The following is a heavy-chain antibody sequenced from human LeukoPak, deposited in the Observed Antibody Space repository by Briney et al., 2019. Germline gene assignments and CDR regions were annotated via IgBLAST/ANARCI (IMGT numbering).Heavy chain of an antibody. CDR3: ARDPSTMDFWSGYYSEGYDY. Sequence: GGSVRLSCAAFGFTVSVNYMSWVRQAPGKGLECVSVIYSGGNTYYADSVKGRFTISRDNSKNTLYLQMNSLRAEDTAVYYCARDPSTMDFWSGYYSEGYDYWGQGTLVTVSS. CDR1: GFTVSVNY. J-gene: IGHJ4*02. D-gene: IGHD3-3*01. V-gene: IGHV3-66*02. CDR2: IYSGGNT.